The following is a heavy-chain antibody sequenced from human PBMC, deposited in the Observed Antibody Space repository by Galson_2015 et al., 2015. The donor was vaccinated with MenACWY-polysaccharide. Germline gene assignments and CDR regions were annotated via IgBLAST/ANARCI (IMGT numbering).Heavy chain of an antibody. V-gene: IGHV4-59*01. CDR1: GDSISSSF. CDR2: IYYSGST. D-gene: IGHD3-16*01. J-gene: IGHJ4*02. Sequence: ETLSLTCTVSGDSISSSFWNWFRQPPGKGLEWVGWIYYSGSTKYTPSLESRVTISLDASKNQFSLKLSSVTAADTAVYCCARAPRPDKTFGYFDYWGQGILVTVST. CDR3: ARAPRPDKTFGYFDY.